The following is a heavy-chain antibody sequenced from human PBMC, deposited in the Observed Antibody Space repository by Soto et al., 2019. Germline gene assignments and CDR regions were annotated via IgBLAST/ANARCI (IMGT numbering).Heavy chain of an antibody. D-gene: IGHD6-13*01. CDR2: IIPIFGTA. Sequence: SVKVSCKASGGTFSSYAISWVRQAPGQGLEWMGGIIPIFGTANYAQKFQGRVTITADESTSTAYMELSSLRSEDTAVYYCARDRVSHSSIWYRNWFDPWCQGTLVTVS. V-gene: IGHV1-69*13. J-gene: IGHJ5*02. CDR1: GGTFSSYA. CDR3: ARDRVSHSSIWYRNWFDP.